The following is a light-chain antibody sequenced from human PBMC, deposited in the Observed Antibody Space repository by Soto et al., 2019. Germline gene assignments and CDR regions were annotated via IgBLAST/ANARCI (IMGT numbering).Light chain of an antibody. Sequence: QSVLTQPASVSGSPGQSITISCTGTSSDVGSYNFVSWYQQHPGKAPKLLIFEVSNRPSGVSNRFSGSKSDKTASLTISGLQAEDEADYYCSAYTSSRTVVFGGGTKLTVL. CDR2: EVS. V-gene: IGLV2-14*01. CDR1: SSDVGSYNF. J-gene: IGLJ2*01. CDR3: SAYTSSRTVV.